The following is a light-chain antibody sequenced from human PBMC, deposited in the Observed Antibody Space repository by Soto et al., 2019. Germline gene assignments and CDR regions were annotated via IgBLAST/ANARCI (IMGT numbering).Light chain of an antibody. J-gene: IGKJ3*01. CDR1: QTISTW. CDR2: RAA. Sequence: DIQMTQSPSTLSASVGDRVTITCRASQTISTWLAWYQQKAGKAPKVVIYRAATLESGVPSRFSVSGSGTEFTLTITSLQPEDFATYYCQHYESGSFTFGPGTIVDIK. V-gene: IGKV1-5*03. CDR3: QHYESGSFT.